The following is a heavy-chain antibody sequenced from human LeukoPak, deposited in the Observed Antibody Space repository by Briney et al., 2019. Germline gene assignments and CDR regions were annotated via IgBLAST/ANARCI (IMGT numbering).Heavy chain of an antibody. CDR1: GGTFSSYA. V-gene: IGHV1-69*05. Sequence: SVKVSCKACGGTFSSYAISWVRQAPGQGPEWMGGIIPIFGTANYAQKFQGRVTITTDESTSTAYMELSSLRSEDTAVYYCAKRDYYDSSGYYYGYWGQGTLVTVSS. J-gene: IGHJ4*02. CDR3: AKRDYYDSSGYYYGY. CDR2: IIPIFGTA. D-gene: IGHD3-22*01.